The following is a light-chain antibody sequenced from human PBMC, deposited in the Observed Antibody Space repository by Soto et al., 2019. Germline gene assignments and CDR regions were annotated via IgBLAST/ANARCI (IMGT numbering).Light chain of an antibody. V-gene: IGKV1-5*03. CDR2: KAS. Sequence: DIQMTKSPSTLSASVGDRVTITCRASQSFSSWLAWYQQKPGKAPNLLIYKASSLESGVPSRLSGSGSGTEFTLTISRLQPDDLATYYCQQYNDFSLTFGQGNKVAIK. CDR1: QSFSSW. CDR3: QQYNDFSLT. J-gene: IGKJ1*01.